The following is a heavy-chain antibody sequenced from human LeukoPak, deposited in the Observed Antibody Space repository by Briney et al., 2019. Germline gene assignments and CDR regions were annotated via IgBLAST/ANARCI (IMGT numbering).Heavy chain of an antibody. Sequence: PSGTLSLTCAVSGGSISSSNWWSWFRQPPGKGLEWIGEIYHSGSTNYNPSLKSRVTISVDKSKNQFSLKLSSVTAADTAVYYCARAGKEEYYYDSSGYYIHYFDYWGQGTLVTVSS. J-gene: IGHJ4*02. CDR2: IYHSGST. V-gene: IGHV4-4*02. CDR1: GGSISSSNW. CDR3: ARAGKEEYYYDSSGYYIHYFDY. D-gene: IGHD3-22*01.